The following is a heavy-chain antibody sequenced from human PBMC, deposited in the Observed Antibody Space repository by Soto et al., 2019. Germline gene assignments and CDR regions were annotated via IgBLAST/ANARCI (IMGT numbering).Heavy chain of an antibody. D-gene: IGHD4-4*01. V-gene: IGHV4-59*01. Sequence: QVQLQESGPGLVKPSETLSLTCTVSGGSISSYYWSWIRQPPGKGLEWIGNIYYSGSTNYNPSLKSRVTISVDTSKNQFSLKLRSVTAADTAVYYCARDQGWRECYSWDYWGQGTLVTVSS. CDR3: ARDQGWRECYSWDY. J-gene: IGHJ4*02. CDR2: IYYSGST. CDR1: GGSISSYY.